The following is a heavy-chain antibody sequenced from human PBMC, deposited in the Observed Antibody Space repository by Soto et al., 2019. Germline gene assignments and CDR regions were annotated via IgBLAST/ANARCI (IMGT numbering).Heavy chain of an antibody. CDR1: GGTFSSYA. V-gene: IGHV1-69*13. Sequence: SVKVSCKASGGTFSSYAISWVRQAPGQGLEWMGGIIPIFGTANYAQKFQGRVTITADESTSTAYMELSSLRSEDTAVYYCARAVLGIASGYSSYYYYGMDVWGQGTTVTVSS. CDR2: IIPIFGTA. J-gene: IGHJ6*02. D-gene: IGHD3-22*01. CDR3: ARAVLGIASGYSSYYYYGMDV.